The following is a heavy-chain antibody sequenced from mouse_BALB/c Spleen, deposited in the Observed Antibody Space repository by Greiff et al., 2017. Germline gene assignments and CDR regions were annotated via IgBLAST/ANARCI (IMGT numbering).Heavy chain of an antibody. CDR3: ARDSDYAMDY. CDR2: ISDGGSYT. J-gene: IGHJ4*01. Sequence: EVMLVESGGGLVKPGGSLKLSCAASGFTFSDYYMYWVRQTPEKRLEWVATISDGGSYTYYPDSVKGRFTISRDNAKNNLYLQMSSLKSEDTAMYYCARDSDYAMDYWGQGTSVTVSS. CDR1: GFTFSDYY. V-gene: IGHV5-4*02. D-gene: IGHD3-1*01.